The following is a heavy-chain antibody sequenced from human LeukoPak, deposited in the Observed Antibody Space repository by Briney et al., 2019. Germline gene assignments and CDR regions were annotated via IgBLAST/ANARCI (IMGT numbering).Heavy chain of an antibody. CDR2: IYSGDSDT. V-gene: IGHV5-51*01. CDR1: GYSLSTYW. CDR3: ARRVPVGPPDF. Sequence: ESPKISRKVSGYSLSTYWIVWVRQMPGKGLEYMGIIYSGDSDTKYSPSFQGQVTMSVDKSISTAYLQWNSLKSSDTAMYYCARRVPVGPPDFWGQGTLVTVSS. J-gene: IGHJ4*02. D-gene: IGHD1-26*01.